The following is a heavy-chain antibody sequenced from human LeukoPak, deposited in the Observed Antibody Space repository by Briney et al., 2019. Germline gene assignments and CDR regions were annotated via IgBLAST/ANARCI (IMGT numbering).Heavy chain of an antibody. Sequence: SETLSLTCTVSGGSISSSSYYWGWIRQPPGKGLEWIGSIYHSGSTYYNPSLKSRVTISVDTSKNQFSLKLSSVTAADTAVYYCARDLSEEYCSGGSCSNWFDPWGQGTLVTVSS. J-gene: IGHJ5*02. CDR3: ARDLSEEYCSGGSCSNWFDP. V-gene: IGHV4-39*07. D-gene: IGHD2-15*01. CDR1: GGSISSSSYY. CDR2: IYHSGST.